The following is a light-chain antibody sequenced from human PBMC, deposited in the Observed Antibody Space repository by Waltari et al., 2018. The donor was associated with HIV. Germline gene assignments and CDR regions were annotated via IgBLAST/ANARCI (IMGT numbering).Light chain of an antibody. CDR2: EVS. V-gene: IGLV2-23*02. J-gene: IGLJ1*01. CDR1: SSDVGSYNL. Sequence: QSALTQPASVSGSPGQSSPISCTCTSSDVGSYNLASWYQQQPGKAPKLMIYEVSKRPSGVSNRFSGSKAGNTASLTISGLQAEDEADYYCCSYAGSSTYVFGTGTKVTVL. CDR3: CSYAGSSTYV.